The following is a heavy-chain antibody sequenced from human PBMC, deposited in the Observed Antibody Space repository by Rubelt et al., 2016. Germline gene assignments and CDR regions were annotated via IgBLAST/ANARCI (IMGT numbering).Heavy chain of an antibody. J-gene: IGHJ5*02. V-gene: IGHV4-34*01. CDR3: ARGLGIAVAGKGTFDP. CDR2: GST. D-gene: IGHD6-19*01. Sequence: GSTNYNPSLKSRVTISVDTSKNQFSLKLSSVTAADTAVYYCARGLGIAVAGKGTFDPWGQGTLVTVSS.